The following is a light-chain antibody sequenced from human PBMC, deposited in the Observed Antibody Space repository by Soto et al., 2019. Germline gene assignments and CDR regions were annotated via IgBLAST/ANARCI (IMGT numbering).Light chain of an antibody. J-gene: IGLJ1*01. V-gene: IGLV1-44*01. Sequence: QSVLTQRPSASGTPGPRVTISCFGSSSYIARTTVNSYQQLPGTAPTLLIYSTDRRPSAAPARLSGSKSGTSASLAIGGLQSEYDAGYYSAAWDDSLNGYGFGTGAKVT. CDR1: SSYIARTT. CDR3: AAWDDSLNGYG. CDR2: STD.